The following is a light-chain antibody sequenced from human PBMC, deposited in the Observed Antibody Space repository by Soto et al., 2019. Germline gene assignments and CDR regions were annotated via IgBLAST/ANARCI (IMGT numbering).Light chain of an antibody. Sequence: EIVMTQSPATLSVSPGERATLSCRASQSVSSNLAWYQQKPGQAPRLLIYGASTRATGIPARFSGSGSGTEFTLTISSLQSEDFATYYCQKHNSAPRTFGPGTKVDIK. CDR3: QKHNSAPRT. V-gene: IGKV3-15*01. CDR2: GAS. CDR1: QSVSSN. J-gene: IGKJ3*01.